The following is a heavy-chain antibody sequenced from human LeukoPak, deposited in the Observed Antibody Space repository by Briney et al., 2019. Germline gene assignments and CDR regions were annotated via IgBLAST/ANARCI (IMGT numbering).Heavy chain of an antibody. CDR2: ISYDGSNK. CDR3: APLGVAGTYY. Sequence: GGSPRLSCAASGFTFSSYAMHWVRQAPGKGLEWVAVISYDGSNKYYADSVKGRFTISRDNSKNTLYLQMNSLRAEDTAVYYCAPLGVAGTYYWGQGTLVTVSS. V-gene: IGHV3-30*04. D-gene: IGHD6-19*01. J-gene: IGHJ4*02. CDR1: GFTFSSYA.